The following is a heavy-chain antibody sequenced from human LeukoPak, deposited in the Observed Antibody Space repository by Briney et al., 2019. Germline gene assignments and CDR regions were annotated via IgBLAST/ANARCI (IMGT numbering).Heavy chain of an antibody. CDR3: GKYSGSRFDH. D-gene: IGHD6-19*01. J-gene: IGHJ4*02. CDR2: TYYNSKWSN. CDR1: GDSVSSNSAA. V-gene: IGHV6-1*01. Sequence: SQTLSLTCAISGDSVSSNSAAWNWIRQSPSRGLEWLGRTYYNSKWSNDYAVSLKSRITINPGTSKNQFSLQLNSLTPEDTAVYYCGKYSGSRFDHWGQGTMVTVSS.